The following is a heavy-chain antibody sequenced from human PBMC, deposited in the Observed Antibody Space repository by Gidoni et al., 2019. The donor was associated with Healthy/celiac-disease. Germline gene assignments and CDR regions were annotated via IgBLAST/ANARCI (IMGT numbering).Heavy chain of an antibody. CDR3: ARRVWELLEDY. CDR1: GGSISSSSYY. CDR2: IYYSGST. D-gene: IGHD1-26*01. Sequence: QLQLQESGPGLVKPSATLSLTCTVSGGSISSSSYYWGWIRQPPGKGLEWIGSIYYSGSTYYNPSLKSRVTISVDTYKNHFSLKLSSVTAADTAVYYCARRVWELLEDYWGQGTLVTVSS. J-gene: IGHJ4*02. V-gene: IGHV4-39*02.